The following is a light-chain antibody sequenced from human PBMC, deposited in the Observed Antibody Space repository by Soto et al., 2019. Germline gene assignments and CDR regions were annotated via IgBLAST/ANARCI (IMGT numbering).Light chain of an antibody. V-gene: IGKV3-20*01. CDR1: QSASSSY. CDR2: AAS. Sequence: EIVLTQSPGTLSLSPGERATLSCRASQSASSSYLAWYQQKPGQAPRLLIYAASSRATGIPDRFSGSGSGTDFTLTISRLEPEDFAVYYCQQYGTSPQGFGPGTKVDIK. J-gene: IGKJ3*01. CDR3: QQYGTSPQG.